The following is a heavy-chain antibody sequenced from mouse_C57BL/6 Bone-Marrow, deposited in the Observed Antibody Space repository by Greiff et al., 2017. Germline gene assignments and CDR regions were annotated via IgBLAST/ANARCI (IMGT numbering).Heavy chain of an antibody. Sequence: QVQLKQSGAELARPGASVKLSCKASGYTFTSYGISWVKHRTGQGLEWIGEIYPRSGNTYYNEKFKGKATLTADKSSSTAYMELRSLTSEDAAVYFCARGIYYGSSYYFDYWGQGTTLTVSS. J-gene: IGHJ2*01. CDR1: GYTFTSYG. D-gene: IGHD1-1*01. V-gene: IGHV1-81*01. CDR3: ARGIYYGSSYYFDY. CDR2: IYPRSGNT.